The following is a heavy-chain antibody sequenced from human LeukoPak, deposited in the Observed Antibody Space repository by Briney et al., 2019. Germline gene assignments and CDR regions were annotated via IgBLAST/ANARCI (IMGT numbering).Heavy chain of an antibody. CDR2: INHSGST. D-gene: IGHD2-15*01. Sequence: SETLSLTCAVYGGSFSGYYWSWIRQPPGKGLEWIGEINHSGSTNYNPSLKSRVTISVDTSKNQFSLKLSSVTAADTAVYYCARSPGYCSGGSCYPAAYYFDYWGQGTLVTVSS. V-gene: IGHV4-34*01. CDR3: ARSPGYCSGGSCYPAAYYFDY. CDR1: GGSFSGYY. J-gene: IGHJ4*02.